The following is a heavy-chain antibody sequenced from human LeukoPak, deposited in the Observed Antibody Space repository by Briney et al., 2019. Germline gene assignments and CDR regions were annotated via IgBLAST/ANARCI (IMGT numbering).Heavy chain of an antibody. Sequence: GGSLRLSCAASGFTFSDYGMYWVRQAPGKGLEWVALIWYDGGKKYYTDSVRGRFTISRDNSKNTLYLQMDSLRAEDTAVYYCVRYCNGGSCYRAAFDVWGPGTMVAVSS. V-gene: IGHV3-33*01. CDR2: IWYDGGKK. CDR1: GFTFSDYG. D-gene: IGHD2-15*01. J-gene: IGHJ3*01. CDR3: VRYCNGGSCYRAAFDV.